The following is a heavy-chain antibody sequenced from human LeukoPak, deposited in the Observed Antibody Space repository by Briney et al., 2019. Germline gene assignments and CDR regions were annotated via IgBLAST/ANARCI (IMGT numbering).Heavy chain of an antibody. V-gene: IGHV1-8*01. CDR1: GYTFTSYE. Sequence: ASVKVSCKASGYTFTSYEINWVRQATGQGLEWMGWMNPNSGDTAFAQKFQGRITMTRSTSISTAYMELSSLTSEDTAMYYCARGLGTYDSSELTWPMISFWGQGTLVTVSS. J-gene: IGHJ4*02. D-gene: IGHD3-22*01. CDR2: MNPNSGDT. CDR3: ARGLGTYDSSELTWPMISF.